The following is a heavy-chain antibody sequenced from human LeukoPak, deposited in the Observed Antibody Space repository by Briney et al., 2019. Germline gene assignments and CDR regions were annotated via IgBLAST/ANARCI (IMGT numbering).Heavy chain of an antibody. V-gene: IGHV4-4*07. CDR3: ARSPGNGSGANDY. J-gene: IGHJ4*02. CDR1: GVPISSYY. Sequence: AETLSLTRTVSGVPISSYYWSWIRQPAGKGREWIGLIYTSGSTNYNPSLKRRVTISVDTSKHQFSLKLSSVTAADTAVYYCARSPGNGSGANDYWGQGTLVTVSS. CDR2: IYTSGST. D-gene: IGHD3-10*01.